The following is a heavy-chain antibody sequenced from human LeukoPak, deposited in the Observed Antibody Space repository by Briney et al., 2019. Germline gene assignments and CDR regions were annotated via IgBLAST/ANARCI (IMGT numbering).Heavy chain of an antibody. V-gene: IGHV3-48*01. CDR1: GFTFSTYS. CDR3: ARGWEMATIFSFDY. CDR2: INSRSNTI. J-gene: IGHJ4*02. Sequence: PGGSLRLSCAASGFTFSTYSMNWVRQAPGKGLHWVSYINSRSNTIYYADSVKGRFTISRDNAKNSLYLQMNSLRAEDTAVYYCARGWEMATIFSFDYWGQGTLVTVSS. D-gene: IGHD5-24*01.